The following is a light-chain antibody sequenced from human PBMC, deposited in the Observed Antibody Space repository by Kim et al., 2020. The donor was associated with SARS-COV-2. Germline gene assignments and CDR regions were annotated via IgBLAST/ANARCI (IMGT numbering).Light chain of an antibody. CDR1: QSVSSNY. Sequence: EIVLTQSPATLSLSPGERATLSCRASQSVSSNYLAWYQQKPGQAPRLLIYGASSRATGIPDRFSGSGSGTDFTLTIDKLEPEDFAVYYCQQYNSLPSTFGQGTNVDIK. CDR2: GAS. V-gene: IGKV3-20*01. J-gene: IGKJ1*01. CDR3: QQYNSLPST.